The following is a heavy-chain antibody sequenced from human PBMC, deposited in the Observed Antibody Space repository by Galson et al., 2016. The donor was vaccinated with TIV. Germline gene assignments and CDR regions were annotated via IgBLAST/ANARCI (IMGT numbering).Heavy chain of an antibody. V-gene: IGHV3-30*04. CDR2: ISHDGSNK. CDR3: ARPITMMVVVSPSQAFDI. CDR1: GFTFSRYA. Sequence: SLRLSCAASGFTFSRYAMHWARQAPSKGLEWVAVISHDGSNKYYTDSVRGRFTISRDNSKNILSLQMISLRAEETAIYYCARPITMMVVVSPSQAFDIWGQGTMVSVSS. D-gene: IGHD3-22*01. J-gene: IGHJ3*02.